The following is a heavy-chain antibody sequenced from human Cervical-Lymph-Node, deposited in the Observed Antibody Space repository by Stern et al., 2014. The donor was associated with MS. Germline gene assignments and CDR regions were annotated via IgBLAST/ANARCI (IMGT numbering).Heavy chain of an antibody. CDR1: GYDFIDYT. CDR3: ARPSYPIFKWGFDP. Sequence: VQLVESGAEVKKPGASVRVSCKASGYDFIDYTINWVRQVPGQGLEWMGWINTYTGNTNYAQKFQDRVTLTTDTSTSSSYMELRSLGSDDTAVYYCARPSYPIFKWGFDPWGQGTLVTVSS. V-gene: IGHV1-18*01. J-gene: IGHJ5*02. D-gene: IGHD3-3*02. CDR2: INTYTGNT.